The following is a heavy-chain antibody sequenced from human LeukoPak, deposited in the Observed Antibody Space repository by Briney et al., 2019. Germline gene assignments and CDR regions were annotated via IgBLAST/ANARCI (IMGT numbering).Heavy chain of an antibody. CDR2: MHSDGRT. CDR3: ARDPDDRSGLDAFET. Sequence: GGSLRLSCAASGSSVSNNYMNWVRQASGKGLEWVSVMHSDGRTFYADSVKGRFTISRDKSKNVFYLQMDSLRAEDTAVYYCARDPDDRSGLDAFETWGQGTKVTVS. D-gene: IGHD3-22*01. J-gene: IGHJ3*02. CDR1: GSSVSNNY. V-gene: IGHV3-53*01.